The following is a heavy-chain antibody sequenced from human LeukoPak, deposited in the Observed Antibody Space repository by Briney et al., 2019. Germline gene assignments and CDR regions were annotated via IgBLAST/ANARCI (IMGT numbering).Heavy chain of an antibody. CDR3: AKDLDLLWFGGYYFDY. CDR1: GFTFSSYA. V-gene: IGHV3-23*01. CDR2: ISGSGGST. Sequence: GGSLRLSCAASGFTFSSYAMSWVRQAPGKGLKWVSAISGSGGSTYYADSVKGRFTISRDNSKNTLYLQMNSLRAEDTAVYYCAKDLDLLWFGGYYFDYWGQGTLVTVSS. J-gene: IGHJ4*02. D-gene: IGHD3-10*01.